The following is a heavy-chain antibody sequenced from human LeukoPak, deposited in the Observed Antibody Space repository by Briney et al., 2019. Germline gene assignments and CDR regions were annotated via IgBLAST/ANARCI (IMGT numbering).Heavy chain of an antibody. V-gene: IGHV3-30-3*01. J-gene: IGHJ4*02. CDR2: ISYDGSNK. D-gene: IGHD6-6*01. Sequence: PGGSLRLSCAASGFTFSSYAMHWVRQAPGKGLEWVAVISYDGSNKYYADSVKGRFTISRDNSKNTLYLQMNSLRAEDTAVYYCAKDRPTPGYWGQGTLVTVSS. CDR3: AKDRPTPGY. CDR1: GFTFSSYA.